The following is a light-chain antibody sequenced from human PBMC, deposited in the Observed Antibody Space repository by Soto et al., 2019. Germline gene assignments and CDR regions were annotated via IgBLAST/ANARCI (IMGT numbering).Light chain of an antibody. CDR2: GAS. Sequence: EIVMTQSPATLSVSPGERATLSCRASQSLNNNLAWYQQKPGQAPRLLIYGASTRATGIPAWFSGSGSGTEFTLTISSLQSEDFAVYYCQQYNKWPPYTFGQGTKLEIK. V-gene: IGKV3-15*01. CDR3: QQYNKWPPYT. J-gene: IGKJ2*01. CDR1: QSLNNN.